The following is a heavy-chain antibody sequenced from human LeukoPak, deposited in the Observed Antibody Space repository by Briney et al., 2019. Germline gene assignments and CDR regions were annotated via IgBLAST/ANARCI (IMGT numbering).Heavy chain of an antibody. Sequence: GGSLRLSCAASGFTFSSYGMHWVRQAPGKGLEWVAVISFDGRNIYYADSVKGRFTISRDNTKNTLYLQMNSLRAEDTAVYYCAKDRGSGRVRGVIINYWGQGTLVTVSS. CDR1: GFTFSSYG. J-gene: IGHJ4*02. CDR3: AKDRGSGRVRGVIINY. D-gene: IGHD3-10*01. V-gene: IGHV3-30*18. CDR2: ISFDGRNI.